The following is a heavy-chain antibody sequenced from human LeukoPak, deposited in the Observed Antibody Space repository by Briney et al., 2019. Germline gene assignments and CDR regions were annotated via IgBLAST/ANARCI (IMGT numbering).Heavy chain of an antibody. J-gene: IGHJ4*02. D-gene: IGHD2-15*01. CDR1: GFTFSSYG. V-gene: IGHV3-30*02. CDR3: AKDRAIVVVVAATHY. CDR2: IRYDGSNK. Sequence: GGSLRLSCAASGFTFSSYGMHWVRQAPGKGLEWVAFIRYDGSNKYYADSVKGRFTISRDNSKNTLYLQMNSLRAEDTAVYYCAKDRAIVVVVAATHYWGQGTLVTVSS.